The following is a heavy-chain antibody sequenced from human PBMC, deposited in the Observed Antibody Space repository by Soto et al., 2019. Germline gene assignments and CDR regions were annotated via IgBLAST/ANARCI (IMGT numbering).Heavy chain of an antibody. D-gene: IGHD6-13*01. J-gene: IGHJ5*02. V-gene: IGHV4-59*01. CDR3: AKDIRGRTAAAVYNWFDP. Sequence: SETLSLTCTVSGGSISSYYWSWIRQPPGKGPEWIGYIYDSGSTNYNPSLKSRVTISVDTSKNQFSLKLSSVTAADTAVYYCAKDIRGRTAAAVYNWFDPWGQGAQVTVSS. CDR1: GGSISSYY. CDR2: IYDSGST.